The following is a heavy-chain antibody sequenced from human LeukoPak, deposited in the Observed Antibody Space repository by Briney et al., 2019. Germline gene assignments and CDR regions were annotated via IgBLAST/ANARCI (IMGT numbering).Heavy chain of an antibody. D-gene: IGHD2-15*01. CDR3: ARGRQYCSGGSCYFYYNYGMDV. Sequence: ASVKVSCKASGYTFTGHYMHWVRQAPGQGLEWMGWINPNSGGTDCAQKFQGRVTMTRDTSISTVNMELRRLRSDDTAVYYCARGRQYCSGGSCYFYYNYGMDVWGQGTTVTVSS. V-gene: IGHV1-2*02. CDR2: INPNSGGT. CDR1: GYTFTGHY. J-gene: IGHJ6*02.